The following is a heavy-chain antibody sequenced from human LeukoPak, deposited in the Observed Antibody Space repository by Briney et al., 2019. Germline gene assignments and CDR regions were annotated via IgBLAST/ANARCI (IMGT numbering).Heavy chain of an antibody. CDR1: GGSFSGYY. CDR3: ARVGRIGSGYYCYYYMDV. CDR2: INHSGST. V-gene: IGHV4-34*01. D-gene: IGHD1-26*01. J-gene: IGHJ6*03. Sequence: SETLSLTCAVYGGSFSGYYWSWIRQPPGKGLEWIGEINHSGSTNYNPSLKSRVTISVDTSKNQFSLKLSSVTAADTAVYYCARVGRIGSGYYCYYYMDVWGKGTTVTVSS.